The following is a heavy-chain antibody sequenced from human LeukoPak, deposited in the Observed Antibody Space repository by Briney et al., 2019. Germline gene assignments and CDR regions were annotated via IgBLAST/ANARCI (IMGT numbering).Heavy chain of an antibody. V-gene: IGHV3-30*18. CDR1: GFTFSSYA. J-gene: IGHJ4*02. D-gene: IGHD2-15*01. Sequence: GGSLRLSCAASGFTFSSYAMHWVRQDPGKGLEWVAVISSDGSSKFYVDSVKGRFTISRDNTKSTLYLQMNSLRPEDTAVYYCAKQLGYCSDGSCYFPYWGQGTLVTVSS. CDR3: AKQLGYCSDGSCYFPY. CDR2: ISSDGSSK.